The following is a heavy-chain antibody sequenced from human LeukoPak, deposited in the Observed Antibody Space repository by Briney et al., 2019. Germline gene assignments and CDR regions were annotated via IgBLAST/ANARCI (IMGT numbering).Heavy chain of an antibody. J-gene: IGHJ2*01. CDR2: ISSSGSTI. V-gene: IGHV3-48*03. CDR1: GFTFSSYE. CDR3: ASSYWYFDL. Sequence: GGSLRLSCAASGFTFSSYEMNWVRQAPGKGLEWVSYISSSGSTIYYADSAKGRFTISRDNAKNSLYLQMNSLRAEDTAVNYCASSYWYFDLWGRGTLVTVSS.